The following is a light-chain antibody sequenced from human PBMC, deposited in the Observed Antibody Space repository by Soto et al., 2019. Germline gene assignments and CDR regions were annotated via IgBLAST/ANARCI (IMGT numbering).Light chain of an antibody. CDR3: QAWDSSTVV. CDR1: KLGNKY. Sequence: SSELTQPPSVSVSPGQTASITCSGHKLGNKYACWYQRKPGQSPVLVIYQDIKRPSGIPERFSGSNSGNTATLTISGTQAMDEADYYCQAWDSSTVVFGGGTKVT. CDR2: QDI. J-gene: IGLJ2*01. V-gene: IGLV3-1*01.